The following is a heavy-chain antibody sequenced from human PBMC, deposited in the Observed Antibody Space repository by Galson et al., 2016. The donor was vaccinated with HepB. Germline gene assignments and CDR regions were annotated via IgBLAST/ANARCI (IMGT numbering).Heavy chain of an antibody. CDR2: IYHSGNT. J-gene: IGHJ5*02. CDR3: ARGKRPRQWLITKWFDP. D-gene: IGHD6-19*01. Sequence: SETLSLTCAVSGGSISSTNWWSWVRQSPGMGLEWIGEIYHSGNTNYNPSLKSRVTMLLDKSKNQFSLKLNSVTAADTAVYYCARGKRPRQWLITKWFDPWGQGTPVTVSA. V-gene: IGHV4-4*02. CDR1: GGSISSTNW.